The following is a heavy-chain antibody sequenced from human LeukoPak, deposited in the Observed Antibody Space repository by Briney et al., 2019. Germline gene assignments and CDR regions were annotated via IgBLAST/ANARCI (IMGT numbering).Heavy chain of an antibody. CDR3: ARDIAPNYYDSSGYYY. D-gene: IGHD3-22*01. V-gene: IGHV3-53*01. Sequence: GGSLRLSCAASGFTFSSYGMRWVRQAPGKGLEWVSVIYSGGSTYYADSVKGRFTISRDNSKNTLYLQMNSLRAEDTAVYYCARDIAPNYYDSSGYYYWGQGTLVTVSS. J-gene: IGHJ4*02. CDR2: IYSGGST. CDR1: GFTFSSYG.